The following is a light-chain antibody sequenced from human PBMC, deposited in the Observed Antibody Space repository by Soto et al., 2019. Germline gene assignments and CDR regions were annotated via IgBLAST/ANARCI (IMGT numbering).Light chain of an antibody. Sequence: QSALTQPRSVSGSPGQSVTISCTGTSSDVGGYSYVSWFQQHPGKAPKLMINDVSKRPSGVPDRFSGSKTGNTASLTISGLQAEDDADYYCCSYAGSYTLYVFGTGTKLTVL. V-gene: IGLV2-11*01. CDR3: CSYAGSYTLYV. CDR1: SSDVGGYSY. J-gene: IGLJ1*01. CDR2: DVS.